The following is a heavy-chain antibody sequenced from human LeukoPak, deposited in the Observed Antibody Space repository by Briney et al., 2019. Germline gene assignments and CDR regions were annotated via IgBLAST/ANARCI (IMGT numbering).Heavy chain of an antibody. CDR3: ARGDYDFWSGYFEYFQH. Sequence: GSLRLSCAASGFTFSDYYMSWIRQPPGKGLEWIGEINHSGSTNYNPSLKSRVTISVDTSRNQFSLKLSSVTAADTAVYYCARGDYDFWSGYFEYFQHWGQGTLVTVSS. CDR1: GFTFSDYY. D-gene: IGHD3-3*01. V-gene: IGHV4-34*01. CDR2: INHSGST. J-gene: IGHJ1*01.